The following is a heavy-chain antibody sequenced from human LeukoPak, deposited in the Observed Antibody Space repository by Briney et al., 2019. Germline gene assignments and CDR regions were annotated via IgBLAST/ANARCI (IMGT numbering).Heavy chain of an antibody. CDR1: GFTFTTYW. D-gene: IGHD7-27*01. CDR2: IKQDGSDK. V-gene: IGHV3-7*03. J-gene: IGHJ4*02. Sequence: QTGGSLRLSCAASGFTFTTYWMTWVRQAPGKGLEWLANIKQDGSDKHYVDSVKGRFTISRDNAKNSVYLQMNSLRAEDTAVYYCARECWGPEYWGQGTLVTVSS. CDR3: ARECWGPEY.